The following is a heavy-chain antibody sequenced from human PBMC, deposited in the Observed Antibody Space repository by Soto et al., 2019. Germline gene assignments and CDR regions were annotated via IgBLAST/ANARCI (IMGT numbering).Heavy chain of an antibody. J-gene: IGHJ4*02. D-gene: IGHD1-1*01. CDR1: GFTVSSNY. V-gene: IGHV3-53*01. Sequence: GGSLRLSCAASGFTVSSNYMSWVRQAPGKGLEWVSVIYSGGSTYYADSVKGRFTISRDNSKNTLCLQMNSLRAEDTAVYYCARDGIGGTAFRGFLDYWGQGTLVTVSS. CDR2: IYSGGST. CDR3: ARDGIGGTAFRGFLDY.